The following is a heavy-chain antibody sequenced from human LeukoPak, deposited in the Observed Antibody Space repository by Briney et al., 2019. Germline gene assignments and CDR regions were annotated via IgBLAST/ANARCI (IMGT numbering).Heavy chain of an antibody. J-gene: IGHJ4*02. CDR1: GGSISSSSYY. Sequence: ETLSLTCTVSGGSISSSSYYWGWIRQPPGKGLEWVSAISGSGGSTYYADSVKGRFTISRDNSKNTLYLQMNSLRAEDTAVYYCANEAEWLGHFDYWGQGTLVTVSS. D-gene: IGHD6-19*01. CDR3: ANEAEWLGHFDY. CDR2: ISGSGGST. V-gene: IGHV3-23*01.